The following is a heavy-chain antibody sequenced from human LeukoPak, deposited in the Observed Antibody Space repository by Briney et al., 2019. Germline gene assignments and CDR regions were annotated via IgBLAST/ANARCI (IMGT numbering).Heavy chain of an antibody. Sequence: GASVKVSCKASGYTFSIHHIQWARQAPGQGLEWMGWINTNSGGTTYSQKFQGRITMTRDTSISTAYMELSRLRSDDTAVYYCARDSGSGWYRNSGMDVWGQGTTVTVSS. CDR3: ARDSGSGWYRNSGMDV. J-gene: IGHJ6*02. V-gene: IGHV1-2*02. CDR1: GYTFSIHH. CDR2: INTNSGGT. D-gene: IGHD6-19*01.